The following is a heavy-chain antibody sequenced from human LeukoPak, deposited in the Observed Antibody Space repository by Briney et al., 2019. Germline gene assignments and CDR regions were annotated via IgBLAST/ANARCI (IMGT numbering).Heavy chain of an antibody. D-gene: IGHD6-6*01. CDR1: GFTDYY. CDR2: INPTSGGT. J-gene: IGHJ4*02. Sequence: ASVKVSCKASGFTDYYIHWVRQAPGQGLEWMGWINPTSGGTNYAQKFQGRFTMTRDTSISTAYMELSRLISDDTAVYYCASGPSDLGSSSQYWGQGTLVTVSS. CDR3: ASGPSDLGSSSQY. V-gene: IGHV1-2*02.